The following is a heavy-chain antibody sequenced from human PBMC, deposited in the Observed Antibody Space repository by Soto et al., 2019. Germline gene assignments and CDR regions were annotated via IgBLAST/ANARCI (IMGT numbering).Heavy chain of an antibody. Sequence: GASVKVSWKTSGYTFTGYFVHWVRQAPGQGLEWMGWINPKSGDTNVAQKFQGRVTMTRDTSITTAYMDLDRLTSDDTAVYYCARETVAVGTRAFDIWGQGTVVTVSS. CDR1: GYTFTGYF. V-gene: IGHV1-2*02. J-gene: IGHJ3*02. D-gene: IGHD6-13*01. CDR3: ARETVAVGTRAFDI. CDR2: INPKSGDT.